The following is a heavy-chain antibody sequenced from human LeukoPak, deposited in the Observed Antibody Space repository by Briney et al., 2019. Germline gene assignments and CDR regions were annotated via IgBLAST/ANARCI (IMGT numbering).Heavy chain of an antibody. J-gene: IGHJ6*03. CDR2: INPNSGGT. V-gene: IGHV1-2*02. CDR3: ARSFWSGSIPMDV. Sequence: GASVKVSCKASGYTFTGYYIHWVRQAPGQGLECMGWINPNSGGTNYAQKFQGRVTMTRDTSISTAYMELSRLRSDDTAVYYCARSFWSGSIPMDVWGKGTTVTVSS. D-gene: IGHD3-3*01. CDR1: GYTFTGYY.